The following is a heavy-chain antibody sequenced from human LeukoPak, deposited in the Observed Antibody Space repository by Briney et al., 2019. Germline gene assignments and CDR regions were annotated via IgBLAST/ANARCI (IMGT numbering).Heavy chain of an antibody. J-gene: IGHJ4*02. Sequence: GRSLRLSCAASGFTFSSYGMSWVRQAPGKGLEWVAVISYDGSNKYYADSVKGRFTVSRDNSKNTLYLQMNSLRAEDTAVYYCARELSSYGVGPFIDYWGQGTLVTVSS. V-gene: IGHV3-30*03. CDR3: ARELSSYGVGPFIDY. D-gene: IGHD5-18*01. CDR1: GFTFSSYG. CDR2: ISYDGSNK.